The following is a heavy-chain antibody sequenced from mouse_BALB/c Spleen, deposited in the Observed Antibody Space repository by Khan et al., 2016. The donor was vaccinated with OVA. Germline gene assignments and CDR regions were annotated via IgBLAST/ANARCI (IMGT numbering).Heavy chain of an antibody. CDR2: ISFGSATI. Sequence: EVELVESGGGLVQPGGSRKLSCVASGFTFSGFGMHWVRQAPEKGLEWVAYISFGSATIYYADTVQGRFTISRDNPKHTLFLQMTSLRSEDTAIYYCSRALITTWYLDVWGAGTTVTVSS. CDR1: GFTFSGFG. V-gene: IGHV5-17*02. J-gene: IGHJ1*01. D-gene: IGHD2-4*01. CDR3: SRALITTWYLDV.